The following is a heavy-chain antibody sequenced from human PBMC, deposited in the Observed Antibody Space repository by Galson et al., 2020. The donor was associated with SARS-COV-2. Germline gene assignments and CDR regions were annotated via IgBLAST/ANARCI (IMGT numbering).Heavy chain of an antibody. V-gene: IGHV3-7*01. Sequence: SCAVSGFTFKDFWMSWVRQAPGKGLEWVANIRGDGSETNYVDSVKGRFSISRDNDVNSLYLQMNSLRVEDTATYYCTREGWQGGYWGQGTRVTVSS. J-gene: IGHJ4*02. CDR3: TREGWQGGY. D-gene: IGHD2-15*01. CDR1: GFTFKDFW. CDR2: IRGDGSET.